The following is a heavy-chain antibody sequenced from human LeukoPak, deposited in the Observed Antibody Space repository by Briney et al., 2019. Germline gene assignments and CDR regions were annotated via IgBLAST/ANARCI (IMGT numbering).Heavy chain of an antibody. CDR1: GASISAYH. CDR2: IYSSGRT. V-gene: IGHV4-4*07. CDR3: ASSGIAAAGIDY. J-gene: IGHJ4*02. D-gene: IGHD6-13*01. Sequence: SETLSLTCSVSGASISAYHWSWIRQPAGKGLEWIGRIYSSGRTNYIPSLKSRLTMSVDTSKNQFSLQLNSVTPEDTAVYYCASSGIAAAGIDYWGQGTLVTVSS.